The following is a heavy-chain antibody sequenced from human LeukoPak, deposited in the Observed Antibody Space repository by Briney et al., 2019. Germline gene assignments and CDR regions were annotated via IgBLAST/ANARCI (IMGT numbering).Heavy chain of an antibody. CDR1: GYTFTGYY. CDR2: IIPNSGDT. CDR3: ARDPGAQIYAGTLANDY. Sequence: ASVKVSCKASGYTFTGYYMHWMRQAPGQRLEWMGWIIPNSGDTNYAQKFQGRVTMTRDTSISTAYMELNRLRSDDTAVYYCARDPGAQIYAGTLANDYWGQGTLVTVSS. J-gene: IGHJ4*02. V-gene: IGHV1-2*02. D-gene: IGHD6-13*01.